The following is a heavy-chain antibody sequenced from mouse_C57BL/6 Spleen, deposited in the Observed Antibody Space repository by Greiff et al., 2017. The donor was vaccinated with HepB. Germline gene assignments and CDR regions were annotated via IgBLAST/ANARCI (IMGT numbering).Heavy chain of an antibody. CDR2: INPSSGYT. CDR1: GYTFTSYT. V-gene: IGHV1-4*01. CDR3: ASMGSNYAWFAY. D-gene: IGHD2-5*01. J-gene: IGHJ3*01. Sequence: LVESGAELARPGASVKMSCKASGYTFTSYTMHWVKQRPGQGLEWIGYINPSSGYTKYNQKFKDKATLTADKSSSTAYMQLSSLTSEDSAVYYCASMGSNYAWFAYWGQGTLVTVSA.